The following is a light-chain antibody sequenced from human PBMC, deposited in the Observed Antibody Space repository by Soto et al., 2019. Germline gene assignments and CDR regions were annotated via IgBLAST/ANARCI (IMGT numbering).Light chain of an antibody. Sequence: HSSLAQPASVSGSPGQSITISCTGTRNDIGLYNYVSWYQQHPGKAPKLIIYVVSSRPSGISNRFSASKSGNTASLTISGLQAEDEADYYCASYARGSTLVVFGGGTK. CDR1: RNDIGLYNY. V-gene: IGLV2-14*01. CDR3: ASYARGSTLVV. CDR2: VVS. J-gene: IGLJ2*01.